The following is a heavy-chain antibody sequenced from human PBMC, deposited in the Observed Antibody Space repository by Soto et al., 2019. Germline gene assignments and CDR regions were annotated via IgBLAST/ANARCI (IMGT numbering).Heavy chain of an antibody. D-gene: IGHD3-3*01. V-gene: IGHV4-39*01. Sequence: PXAILSLTCTVSGASISSSRSYWGWVRQPPGKGLEWIVSFYYTGGTYSTYYNPSLKSRVTISVDTSKSQFSLNLRSVTAADTAVYYCASTRQGNYDFLSGYYALDYWGQGTLVTVSS. J-gene: IGHJ4*02. CDR1: GASISSSRSY. CDR2: FYYTGGT. CDR3: ASTRQGNYDFLSGYYALDY.